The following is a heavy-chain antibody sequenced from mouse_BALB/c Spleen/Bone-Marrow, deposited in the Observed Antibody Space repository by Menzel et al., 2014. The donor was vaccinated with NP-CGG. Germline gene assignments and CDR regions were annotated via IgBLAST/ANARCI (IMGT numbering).Heavy chain of an antibody. CDR3: ASLYYYGYFDV. V-gene: IGHV4-1*02. D-gene: IGHD1-1*01. CDR2: INPDSSTI. J-gene: IGHJ1*01. CDR1: GFDFSRYW. Sequence: EVQVVESGGGLVQPGGSLKLSCAASGFDFSRYWMSWVRPAPGKGLEWIGEINPDSSTINYTPSLKDKFIISGDNAKNTLYLQMSKVKSEDTALYYCASLYYYGYFDVWGAGTTVTVSS.